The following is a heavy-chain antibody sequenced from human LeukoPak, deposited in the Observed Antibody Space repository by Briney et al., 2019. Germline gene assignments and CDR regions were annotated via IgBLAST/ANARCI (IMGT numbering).Heavy chain of an antibody. V-gene: IGHV3-33*01. CDR3: ARSRFGSHRQDGMDV. CDR1: GFTVSSYG. CDR2: IWYDGSNK. J-gene: IGHJ6*02. D-gene: IGHD1-26*01. Sequence: PGRSLRLSCAASGFTVSSYGMHWVCQAPGKGLEWVAVIWYDGSNKYYADSVKGRFTISRDNSKNTVYLQMNSLRADDTAVYYRARSRFGSHRQDGMDVWGQGTTVTVS.